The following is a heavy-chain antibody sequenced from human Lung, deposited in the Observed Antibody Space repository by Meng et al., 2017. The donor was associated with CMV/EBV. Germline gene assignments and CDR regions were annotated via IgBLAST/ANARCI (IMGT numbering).Heavy chain of an antibody. V-gene: IGHV4-4*02. D-gene: IGHD6-19*01. CDR3: ASFPPPGKQWLVTDY. J-gene: IGHJ4*02. CDR1: GGSISSINL. CDR2: IYHSGST. Sequence: HLHGLLPRPPKPSRTLSLTCAVFGGSISSINLWSWLRQPPGKGLEWIGEIYHSGSTNYNPSLKSRVTISVDKSKNQFSLKLSSVTAADTAVYYCASFPPPGKQWLVTDYWGQGTLVTVSS.